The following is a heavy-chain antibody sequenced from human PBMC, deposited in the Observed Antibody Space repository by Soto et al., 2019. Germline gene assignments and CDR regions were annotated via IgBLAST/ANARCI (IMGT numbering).Heavy chain of an antibody. CDR2: ISGSGGST. V-gene: IGHV3-23*01. CDR1: GFTFSSYA. D-gene: IGHD6-13*01. Sequence: PGGSLRLSCAASGFTFSSYAMSWVRQAPGKGLEWVSAISGSGGSTYYADSVKGRFTISRDNSKNTLYLQMNSLRAEDTAVYYSAAADSLTSWFDPWGQGTLVTVSS. J-gene: IGHJ5*02. CDR3: AAADSLTSWFDP.